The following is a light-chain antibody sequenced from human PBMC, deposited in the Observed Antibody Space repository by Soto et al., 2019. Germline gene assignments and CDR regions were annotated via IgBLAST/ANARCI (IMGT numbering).Light chain of an antibody. V-gene: IGKV1-5*01. Sequence: DIQMTQSPSTVSTSVGDRVSLTCLASQNLERGQAWYQQKPGKAPKLLLYDVSTLERGVTSRLSGSGSATEFTLTISDLQPDDVATYYCQQSQSDTWTFGQGTKVEVK. CDR2: DVS. CDR3: QQSQSDTWT. J-gene: IGKJ1*01. CDR1: QNLERG.